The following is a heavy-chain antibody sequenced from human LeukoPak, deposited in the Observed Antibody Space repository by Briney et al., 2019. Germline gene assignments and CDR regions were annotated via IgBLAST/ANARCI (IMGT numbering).Heavy chain of an antibody. D-gene: IGHD6-13*01. Sequence: GESLNISCKGSGYSFTSYWIGWVRQMPGKGLEWMGIIYPGDSDTRYSPSFQGQVTISADKSISTAYLQWSSLKASDTAMYYCATTRYSSSWEPWYFDYWGQGTLVTVSS. CDR3: ATTRYSSSWEPWYFDY. CDR2: IYPGDSDT. CDR1: GYSFTSYW. J-gene: IGHJ4*02. V-gene: IGHV5-51*01.